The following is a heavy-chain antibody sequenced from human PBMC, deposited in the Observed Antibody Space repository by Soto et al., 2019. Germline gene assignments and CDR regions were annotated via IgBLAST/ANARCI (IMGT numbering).Heavy chain of an antibody. Sequence: GLRITSSSVWWLRQARRQRLEWMGWIIAYNGNTNYAQKFQGRVTMTTDTSTSTAYMELRSLRSDDTAVYYCARLKRYYDFWSGYLNWFDPWGQGTLVTVS. V-gene: IGHV1-18*01. CDR1: GLRITSSS. CDR2: IIAYNGNT. CDR3: ARLKRYYDFWSGYLNWFDP. D-gene: IGHD3-3*01. J-gene: IGHJ5*02.